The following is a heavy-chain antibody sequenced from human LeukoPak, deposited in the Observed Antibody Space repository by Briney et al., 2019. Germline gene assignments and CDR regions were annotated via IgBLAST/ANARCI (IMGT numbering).Heavy chain of an antibody. CDR3: ARGTYYYDSSGYIFDY. V-gene: IGHV4-39*07. D-gene: IGHD3-22*01. J-gene: IGHJ4*02. CDR2: IYYSGST. CDR1: GGSISSSSYY. Sequence: SETLSLTCTVSGGSISSSSYYWGWIRQPPVKGLEWIGSIYYSGSTNYNPSLKSRVTISVDTSKNQFSLKLSSVTAADTAVYYCARGTYYYDSSGYIFDYWGQGTLVTVSS.